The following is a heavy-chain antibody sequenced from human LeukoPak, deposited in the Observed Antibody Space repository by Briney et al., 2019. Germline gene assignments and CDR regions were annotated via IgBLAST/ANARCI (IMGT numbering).Heavy chain of an antibody. CDR2: MNSDGSAT. V-gene: IGHV3-74*01. D-gene: IGHD3-16*01. CDR3: AREFEAAGFWAFDY. J-gene: IGHJ4*02. Sequence: GGSLRLSCAVSGFTLSSYWMHRVRQAPGKGLAWVARMNSDGSATTYADSVKGRFTIFRDNAKNTLYLQMNSLRAEDTAVYYCAREFEAAGFWAFDYWGQGTLVTASS. CDR1: GFTLSSYW.